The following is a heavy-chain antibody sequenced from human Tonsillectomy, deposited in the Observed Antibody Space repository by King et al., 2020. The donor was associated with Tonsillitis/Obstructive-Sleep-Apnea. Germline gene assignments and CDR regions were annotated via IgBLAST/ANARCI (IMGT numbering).Heavy chain of an antibody. CDR1: GGSINSGNYY. D-gene: IGHD6-13*01. CDR3: ARGVPADGQYYFDY. CDR2: IASSGNT. J-gene: IGHJ4*02. V-gene: IGHV4-39*01. Sequence: QLQESGPGLVKPSETLSLTCTVSGGSINSGNYYWGWIRQPPGHGRELISTIASSGNTSYTPALKSRVTISVETSKNQFSLKLTSVTAADTAMYYCARGVPADGQYYFDYWGQGTLVTVSS.